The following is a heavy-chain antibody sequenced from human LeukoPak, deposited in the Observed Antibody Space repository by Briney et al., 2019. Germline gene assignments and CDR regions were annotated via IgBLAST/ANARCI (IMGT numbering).Heavy chain of an antibody. CDR1: GGSISSGSYY. V-gene: IGHV4-61*02. Sequence: SQTLSLTCTVSGGSISSGSYYWSWIRQPAGKRLEWIGRIYTSGSTNYNPSLKSRVTISVDTSKNQFSLKLSSVTAADTAVDYCARDSTTTVTIFDYWGQGTLVTVSS. J-gene: IGHJ4*02. CDR2: IYTSGST. CDR3: ARDSTTTVTIFDY. D-gene: IGHD4-17*01.